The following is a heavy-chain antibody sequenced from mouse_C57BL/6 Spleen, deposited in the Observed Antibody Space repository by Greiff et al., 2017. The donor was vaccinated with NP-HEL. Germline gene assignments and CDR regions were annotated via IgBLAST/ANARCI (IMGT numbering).Heavy chain of an antibody. D-gene: IGHD2-5*01. CDR2: IYPGDGDT. CDR3: AGRSNYPWFAY. Sequence: VKLMESGPELVKPGASVKISCKASGYAFSSSWMNWVKQRPGKGLEWIGRIYPGDGDTNYNGKFKGKATLTADKSSSTAYMQLSSLTSEDSAVYFCAGRSNYPWFAYWGQGTLVTVSA. V-gene: IGHV1-82*01. CDR1: GYAFSSSW. J-gene: IGHJ3*01.